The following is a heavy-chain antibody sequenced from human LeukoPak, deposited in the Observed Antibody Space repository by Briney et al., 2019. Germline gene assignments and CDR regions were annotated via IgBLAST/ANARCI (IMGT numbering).Heavy chain of an antibody. D-gene: IGHD3-10*01. CDR2: MNPNSGNT. J-gene: IGHJ1*01. CDR3: ARVLLYYGSGSYLH. CDR1: GYTFTSYD. V-gene: IGHV1-8*01. Sequence: ASVKVSCKASGYTFTSYDINWVRQATGRGLEWMGWMNPNSGNTGYAQKFQGRVTMTRNTSISTAYMELSSLRSEDTAVYYCARVLLYYGSGSYLHWGQGTLVTVSS.